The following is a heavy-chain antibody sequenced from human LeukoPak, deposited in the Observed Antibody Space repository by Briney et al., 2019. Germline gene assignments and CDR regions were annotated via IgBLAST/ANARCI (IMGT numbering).Heavy chain of an antibody. V-gene: IGHV3-30*18. CDR3: AKGRSSYPMDYIFDF. CDR1: GFTFSSYG. D-gene: IGHD3-16*02. Sequence: PGRSLRLSCVASGFTFSSYGMHWVRQAPGKGLEWVAVISNDGSTEKYADSVKGRFTISRDNSKNTLYVQMNSLRADDAAVYYCAKGRSSYPMDYIFDFWGQGTLVTVSS. J-gene: IGHJ4*02. CDR2: ISNDGSTE.